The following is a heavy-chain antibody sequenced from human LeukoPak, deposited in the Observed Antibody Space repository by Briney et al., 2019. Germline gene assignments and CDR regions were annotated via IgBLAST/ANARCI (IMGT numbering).Heavy chain of an antibody. CDR1: GFTFSSYS. CDR2: ISSSSSYI. Sequence: PGGSLRLSCAASGFTFSSYSMNWVRQAPGKGLEWVSSISSSSSYIYYADSVKGRFTISRDNAKNSLYLQMNSLRAEDTAVYYCARMGTTGHTIFGVVIWWFDPWGQGTLVTVSS. V-gene: IGHV3-21*01. D-gene: IGHD3-3*01. J-gene: IGHJ5*02. CDR3: ARMGTTGHTIFGVVIWWFDP.